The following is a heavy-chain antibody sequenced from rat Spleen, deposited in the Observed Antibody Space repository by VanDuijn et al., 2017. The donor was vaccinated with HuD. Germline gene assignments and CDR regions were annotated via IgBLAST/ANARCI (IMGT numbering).Heavy chain of an antibody. V-gene: IGHV5-25*01. D-gene: IGHD1-11*01. CDR1: GFTFSDYY. Sequence: EVQLVESGGGLVQPGRSMKLSCAASGFTFSDYYMAWVRQAPTKGLEWVASISTGGGNTYYRDSVKGRFTISRDNAKSTLYLQMDSLRSEDTATYYCATATRWEGYWGQGVMVTVSS. CDR2: ISTGGGNT. CDR3: ATATRWEGY. J-gene: IGHJ2*01.